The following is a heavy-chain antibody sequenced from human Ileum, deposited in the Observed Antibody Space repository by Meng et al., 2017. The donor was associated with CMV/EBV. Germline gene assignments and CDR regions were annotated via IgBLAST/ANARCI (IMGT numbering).Heavy chain of an antibody. J-gene: IGHJ4*02. Sequence: QVPLVPSGAEVKKPGASWKISCKTSGYTFTDHNIGWVRQAPGQGLEWVGWISLGNGQTVYGHKVQGRVTVTTDTSTSTAYMELRSLRSDDTAMYYCARDVWGFDYWGQGTLVTVSS. CDR2: ISLGNGQT. D-gene: IGHD7-27*01. CDR3: ARDVWGFDY. CDR1: GYTFTDHN. V-gene: IGHV1-18*04.